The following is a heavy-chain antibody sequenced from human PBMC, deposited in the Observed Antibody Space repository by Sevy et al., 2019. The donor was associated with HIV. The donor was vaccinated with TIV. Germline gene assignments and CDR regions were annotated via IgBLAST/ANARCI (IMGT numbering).Heavy chain of an antibody. V-gene: IGHV3-30*18. Sequence: GGSPRLSCVASGFSFSSYGMHWVRQAPGKRLEWVALISYHGTNKYYGDSVRGRFTVSRDNSRNTLYLQMDSLRAEDTAVYYCAKISEEYIQTWYPPDYWGQRTLVTVSS. CDR1: GFSFSSYG. D-gene: IGHD5-18*01. CDR3: AKISEEYIQTWYPPDY. CDR2: ISYHGTNK. J-gene: IGHJ4*02.